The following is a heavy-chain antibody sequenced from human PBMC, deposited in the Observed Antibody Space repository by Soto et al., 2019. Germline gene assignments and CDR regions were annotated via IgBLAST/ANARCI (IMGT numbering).Heavy chain of an antibody. J-gene: IGHJ4*02. V-gene: IGHV2-5*02. CDR2: ISWDDDK. CDR1: GFSLTTSGVG. CDR3: AHRVLRTVFGLVTTTAIYFDF. D-gene: IGHD3-3*01. Sequence: QITLNESGPTVVSPTETLTLTCRFSGFSLTTSGVGVGWIRQSPGKAPEWLALISWDDDKPYSASLKTRLTITKDTSKNQVVLTVSDLDPTDTATYYCAHRVLRTVFGLVTTTAIYFDFWGQGTPVAVSS.